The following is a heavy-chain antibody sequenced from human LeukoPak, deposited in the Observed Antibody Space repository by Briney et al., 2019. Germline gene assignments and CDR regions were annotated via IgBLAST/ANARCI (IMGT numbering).Heavy chain of an antibody. CDR3: AKEDIVVVPAAQTYYYYMDV. J-gene: IGHJ6*03. V-gene: IGHV3-NL1*01. CDR1: GFTFSSYG. CDR2: ISGSGSGGST. Sequence: GGSLRLSCTASGFTFSSYGMHWVRQAPGKGLEWVSSISGSGSGGSTYYADSVKGRFTISRDNSKNTLYLQMNSLRAEDTAVYYCAKEDIVVVPAAQTYYYYMDVWGKGTTVTISS. D-gene: IGHD2-2*01.